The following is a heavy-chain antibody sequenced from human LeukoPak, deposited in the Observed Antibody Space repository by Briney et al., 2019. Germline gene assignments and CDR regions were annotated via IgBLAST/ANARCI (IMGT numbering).Heavy chain of an antibody. CDR1: GGSFSGYY. Sequence: SETLSLTCAVYGGSFSGYYWSWIRQPPGKGLEWIGEINHSGSTNYNPSLKSRVTISVDTSKNQFSLKLSSVTAADTRVYYCARGGSYHGSGSYLYTNWFDPWGQGTLVTVSS. CDR2: INHSGST. J-gene: IGHJ5*02. V-gene: IGHV4-34*01. CDR3: ARGGSYHGSGSYLYTNWFDP. D-gene: IGHD3-10*01.